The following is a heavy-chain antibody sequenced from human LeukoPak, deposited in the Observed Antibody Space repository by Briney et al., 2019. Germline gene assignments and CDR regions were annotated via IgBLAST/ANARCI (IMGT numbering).Heavy chain of an antibody. V-gene: IGHV3-74*01. CDR2: MSGDGSII. D-gene: IGHD3-3*01. Sequence: PGGSLRLSCAGSTFYINRRHWGCHAPGQGLVWVSGMSGDGSIIRYSDSVTARFTISRDNAKNTLYLQMNSLRAEDTAIYSCTVPFTIPSNWGQGTLVTVSS. CDR3: TVPFTIPSN. CDR1: TFYINR. J-gene: IGHJ4*02.